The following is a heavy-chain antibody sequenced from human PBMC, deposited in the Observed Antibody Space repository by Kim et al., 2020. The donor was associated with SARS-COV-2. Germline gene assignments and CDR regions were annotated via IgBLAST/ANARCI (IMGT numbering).Heavy chain of an antibody. CDR3: AGQITIFGVVISPFDP. Sequence: GGSLRLSCAASGFTVSSNYMSWVRQAPGKGLEWVSVIYSGGSTYYADSVKGRFTISRDNSKNTLYLQMNSLRAEDTAVYYCAGQITIFGVVISPFDPWGQGTLVTVSS. D-gene: IGHD3-3*01. CDR1: GFTVSSNY. CDR2: IYSGGST. J-gene: IGHJ5*02. V-gene: IGHV3-66*04.